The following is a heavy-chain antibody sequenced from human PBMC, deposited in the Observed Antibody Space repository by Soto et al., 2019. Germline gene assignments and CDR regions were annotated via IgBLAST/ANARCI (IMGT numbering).Heavy chain of an antibody. CDR1: GSSSDPFT. V-gene: IGHV3-9*02. CDR2: LSWDRSTV. CDR3: AVSSPDIVVLPSSIYFTS. D-gene: IGHD2-15*01. J-gene: IGHJ4*02. Sequence: SLRLSCVASGSSSDPFTMHWVRELPGKGLEWVAGLSWDRSTVAYADSVQGRLTISRDHAKNSVDLLMDSLRPDDTALYFCAVSSPDIVVLPSSIYFTSWGPGTQVTVSS.